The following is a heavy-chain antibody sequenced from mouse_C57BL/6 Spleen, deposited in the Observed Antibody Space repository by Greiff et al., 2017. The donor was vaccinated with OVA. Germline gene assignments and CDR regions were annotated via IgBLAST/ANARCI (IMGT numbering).Heavy chain of an antibody. J-gene: IGHJ2*01. Sequence: EVQLQQSGPELVKPRASVKISCKASGYSFTGYYMNWVKQSPEKSLEWIGEINPSTGGTTYNQKFKAKATLTVDKSSSTAYMQLKSLTSEDSAVYYCARDYGSSYFDYWGQGTTLTVSS. D-gene: IGHD1-1*01. CDR1: GYSFTGYY. V-gene: IGHV1-42*01. CDR3: ARDYGSSYFDY. CDR2: INPSTGGT.